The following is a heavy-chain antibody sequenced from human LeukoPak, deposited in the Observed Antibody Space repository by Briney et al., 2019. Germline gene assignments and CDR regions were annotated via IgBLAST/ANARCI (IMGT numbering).Heavy chain of an antibody. J-gene: IGHJ3*01. Sequence: ASVKVSCKASGYTFTSYYMHWVRQAPGQGLEWMGIINPSGGSTSYAQKFQGRVTMTRDTSTSTVYMELSSLTAGDTALYFCARAALYSGTYYSLRNDAFDVWGQGTMVTVSS. D-gene: IGHD1-26*01. CDR1: GYTFTSYY. CDR2: INPSGGST. V-gene: IGHV1-46*01. CDR3: ARAALYSGTYYSLRNDAFDV.